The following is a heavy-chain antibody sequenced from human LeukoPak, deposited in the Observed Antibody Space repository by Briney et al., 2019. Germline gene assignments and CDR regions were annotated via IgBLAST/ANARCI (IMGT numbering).Heavy chain of an antibody. CDR1: GFVVTDNY. CDR2: IYSGGTA. CDR3: AKMISTAGTTGGDYFDY. Sequence: GGSLRLSCAASGFVVTDNYMSWVPQAPGGGLEWVLVIYSGGTAFSADSVKGRFSISRDHSKNTLYLQMNSLRAEDTAVYYCAKMISTAGTTGGDYFDYWGQGTPVTVSS. D-gene: IGHD6-13*01. J-gene: IGHJ4*02. V-gene: IGHV3-53*01.